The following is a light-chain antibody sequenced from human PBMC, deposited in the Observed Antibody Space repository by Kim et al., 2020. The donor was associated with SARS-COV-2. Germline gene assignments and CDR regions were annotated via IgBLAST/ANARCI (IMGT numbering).Light chain of an antibody. CDR2: QED. J-gene: IGLJ2*01. Sequence: SRSPRKATNNTLPGNKMGAKYVSRYKQKPGQSPGGVNYQEDKRPSGIPEPFSCSKSGNTATLTISGTQTMDEADYYCQAWDISTVVFGGGTQLTVL. V-gene: IGLV3-1*01. CDR1: KMGAKY. CDR3: QAWDISTVV.